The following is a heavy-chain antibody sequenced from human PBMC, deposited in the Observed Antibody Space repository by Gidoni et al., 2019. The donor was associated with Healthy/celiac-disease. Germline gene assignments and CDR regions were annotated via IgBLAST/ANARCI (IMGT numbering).Heavy chain of an antibody. V-gene: IGHV5-10-1*03. Sequence: EVQLVQSGAEVKKPGESLRLSCKGSGYSFTSYWISWVRQMPGKGLEWMGRIDPSDSYTNYSPSFQGHVTISADKSISTAYLQWSSLKASDTAMYYCARPAAMETTGDFYYYYYGMDVWGQGTTVTVSS. D-gene: IGHD5-18*01. J-gene: IGHJ6*02. CDR1: GYSFTSYW. CDR2: IDPSDSYT. CDR3: ARPAAMETTGDFYYYYYGMDV.